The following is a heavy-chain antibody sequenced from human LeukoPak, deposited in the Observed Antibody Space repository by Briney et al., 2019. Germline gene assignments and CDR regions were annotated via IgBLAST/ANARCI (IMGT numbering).Heavy chain of an antibody. V-gene: IGHV1-2*06. J-gene: IGHJ4*02. CDR1: GYTFTGYY. CDR3: ARDPRFVGATSGFDY. Sequence: ASVKASCKASGYTFTGYYMHWVRQAPGQGLEWMGRINPNSGGTNYAQKFQGRVTMTRDTSISTAYMELSRLRSDDTAVYCCARDPRFVGATSGFDYWGQGTLVTVSS. CDR2: INPNSGGT. D-gene: IGHD1-26*01.